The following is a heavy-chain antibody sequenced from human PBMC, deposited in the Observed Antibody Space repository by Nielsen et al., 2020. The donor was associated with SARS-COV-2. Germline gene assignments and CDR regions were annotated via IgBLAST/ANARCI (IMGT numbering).Heavy chain of an antibody. Sequence: SETLSLTCTVSGGSISSYYWSWIRQPPGKGLEWIGYIYYSGSTNYNPSLKSRVTISVDTSKNQFSLKLSSVTAADTAVYYCARGDYDSSGYLPDDYWGQGTLVTVSS. CDR2: IYYSGST. V-gene: IGHV4-59*01. J-gene: IGHJ4*02. CDR3: ARGDYDSSGYLPDDY. D-gene: IGHD3-22*01. CDR1: GGSISSYY.